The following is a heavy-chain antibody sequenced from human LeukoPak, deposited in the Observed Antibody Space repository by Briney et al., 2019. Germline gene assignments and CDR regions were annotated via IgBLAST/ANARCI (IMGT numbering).Heavy chain of an antibody. CDR3: ARQDGVLNWFDP. CDR1: GYSFTSYW. J-gene: IGHJ5*02. V-gene: IGHV5-51*01. CDR2: IYPADSDI. D-gene: IGHD3-10*01. Sequence: GESLKISCKGSGYSFTSYWIGWVRQMPGKGVEWMGIIYPADSDIRYSPSFQGQVTISADKSISTAYLQWSSLKASDTAIYYCARQDGVLNWFDPWGQGTLVTVSS.